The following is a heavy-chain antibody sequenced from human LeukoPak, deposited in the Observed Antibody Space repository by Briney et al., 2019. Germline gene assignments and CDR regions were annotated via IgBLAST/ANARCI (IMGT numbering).Heavy chain of an antibody. CDR3: AKDVRRMFDY. J-gene: IGHJ4*02. Sequence: GSLRLSFAASGFTFSSYGMHWVRQAPGKGLEGVAFIRYDGSNKYYSDSVKGRFTISRDNSKNTLYLQMNSLRAEDTAVYYCAKDVRRMFDYWGQGTLVTVSS. CDR1: GFTFSSYG. CDR2: IRYDGSNK. D-gene: IGHD3-10*02. V-gene: IGHV3-30*02.